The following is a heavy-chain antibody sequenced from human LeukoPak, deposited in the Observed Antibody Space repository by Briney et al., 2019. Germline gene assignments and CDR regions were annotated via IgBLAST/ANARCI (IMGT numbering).Heavy chain of an antibody. Sequence: PSETLSLTCTVSGASISDNYWSWIRQPPGKRLEGIAYMYYSGIPNYSRSLKSRVTMPADKSNNQVSLTLTSVTAADTAVYYCASHHGRGEAFDYWGRGTLVTVSS. CDR3: ASHHGRGEAFDY. CDR1: GASISDNY. J-gene: IGHJ4*02. CDR2: MYYSGIP. V-gene: IGHV4-59*08. D-gene: IGHD3-10*01.